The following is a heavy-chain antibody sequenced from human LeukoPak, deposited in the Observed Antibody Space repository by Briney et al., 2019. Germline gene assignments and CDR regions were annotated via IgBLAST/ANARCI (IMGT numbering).Heavy chain of an antibody. CDR1: GFAFSDYY. CDR2: ISSSGSTI. Sequence: GGSLRLSCAASGFAFSDYYMSWIRQAPGKGLEWVSYISSSGSTIYYADSVKGRFTISRDNAKNSLSLQMNSLRAEDTAVYYCARGDGYNSYYFDYWGQGTLVTVSS. CDR3: ARGDGYNSYYFDY. J-gene: IGHJ4*02. V-gene: IGHV3-11*01. D-gene: IGHD5-24*01.